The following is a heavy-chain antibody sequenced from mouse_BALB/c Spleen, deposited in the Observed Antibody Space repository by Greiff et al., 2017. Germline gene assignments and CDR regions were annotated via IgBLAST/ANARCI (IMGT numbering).Heavy chain of an antibody. J-gene: IGHJ1*01. CDR2: IWSGGST. V-gene: IGHV2-2*02. D-gene: IGHD1-1*01. CDR3: ARVNYGSSYESYWYFDV. CDR1: GFSLTSYG. Sequence: QVQLQQSGPGLVQPSQSLSITCTVSGFSLTSYGVHWVRQSPGKGLEWLGVIWSGGSTDYNAAFISRLSISKDNSKSQVFFKMNSLQANDTAIYYCARVNYGSSYESYWYFDVWGAGTTVTVSS.